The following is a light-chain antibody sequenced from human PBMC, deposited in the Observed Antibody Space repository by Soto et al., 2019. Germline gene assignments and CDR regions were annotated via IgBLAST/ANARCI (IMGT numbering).Light chain of an antibody. CDR2: EVS. J-gene: IGLJ1*01. CDR1: SSDVGGYNY. CDR3: SPYTSNGPHV. V-gene: IGLV2-14*01. Sequence: QSALTQPASVSGSPGQSITISCTGTSSDVGGYNYVSWYQQHPSKAPKLMIYEVSNRPSGVSNRFSGSKSGNTASLTISGLQAEDEADYYCSPYTSNGPHVFGTGTNLTVL.